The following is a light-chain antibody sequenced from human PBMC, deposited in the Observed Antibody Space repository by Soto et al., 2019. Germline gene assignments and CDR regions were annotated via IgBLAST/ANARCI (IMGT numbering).Light chain of an antibody. V-gene: IGKV3-15*01. Sequence: EIVMTQSPATLSVSPGERATLSCRASQSLNRDLAWYQQRPGQSPRLLIFGASIRAAGIPARFSGSGSGTEFTLTIDSLQSEDFALYYCQQYINWPGTFGQGTKVEI. CDR3: QQYINWPGT. J-gene: IGKJ1*01. CDR1: QSLNRD. CDR2: GAS.